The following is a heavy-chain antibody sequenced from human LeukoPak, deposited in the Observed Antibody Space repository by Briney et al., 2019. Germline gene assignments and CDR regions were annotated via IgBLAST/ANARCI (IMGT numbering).Heavy chain of an antibody. J-gene: IGHJ3*02. D-gene: IGHD3-16*01. CDR1: GGSISSSSYY. V-gene: IGHV4-61*05. Sequence: PSETLSLTCTVSGGSISSSSYYWGWIRQPPGKGLEWIGYIYYSGSTNYNPSLKSRVTISVDTSKNQFSLKLSSVTATDTAVYYCATYGGARRAFDIWGQGTMVTVSS. CDR2: IYYSGST. CDR3: ATYGGARRAFDI.